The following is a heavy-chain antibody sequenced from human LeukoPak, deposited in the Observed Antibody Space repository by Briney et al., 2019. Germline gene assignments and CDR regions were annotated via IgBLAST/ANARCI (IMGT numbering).Heavy chain of an antibody. CDR2: INTGNGDT. D-gene: IGHD3-22*01. CDR3: ARKAPHDSSGWYFDL. CDR1: GYTFTTYA. J-gene: IGHJ2*01. Sequence: ASVKVSCKASGYTFTTYAIHWVRQAPGQRLEWLGWINTGNGDTRYSQTFQGRVTFTRDTSASTAYMELSSLRPEDTAMYYCARKAPHDSSGWYFDLWGRGTLVTVSS. V-gene: IGHV1-3*04.